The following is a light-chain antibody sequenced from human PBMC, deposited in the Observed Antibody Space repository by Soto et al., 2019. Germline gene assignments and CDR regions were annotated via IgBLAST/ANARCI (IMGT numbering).Light chain of an antibody. J-gene: IGKJ1*01. CDR3: QHYGSSPWT. CDR2: GAY. V-gene: IGKV3-20*01. CDR1: QSVSNTY. Sequence: EIVVTQSPGTLSLSPGDRATLSCRASQSVSNTYLAWYQQKPGQAPRLLIYGAYRRATGIPDRFSGSGSGTDFTLTISRLEPDDFAIYYCQHYGSSPWTFGQGTNVEVK.